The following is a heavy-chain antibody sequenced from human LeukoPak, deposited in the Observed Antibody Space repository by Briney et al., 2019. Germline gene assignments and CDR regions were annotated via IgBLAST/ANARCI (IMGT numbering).Heavy chain of an antibody. CDR3: ARVSLEELRWPTGYFDY. Sequence: GGSLRLSCAASGFTFSSYGMHWVRQAPGKGLEWVAVIWYDRSNKYYADSVKGRFTISRDNSKNTLYLQMNSLRAEDTAVYYCARVSLEELRWPTGYFDYWGQGTLVTVSS. J-gene: IGHJ4*02. CDR1: GFTFSSYG. D-gene: IGHD4-23*01. V-gene: IGHV3-33*01. CDR2: IWYDRSNK.